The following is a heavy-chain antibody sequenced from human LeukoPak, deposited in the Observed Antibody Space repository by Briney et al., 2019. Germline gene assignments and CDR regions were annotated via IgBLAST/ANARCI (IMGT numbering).Heavy chain of an antibody. V-gene: IGHV1-2*06. CDR3: ARASSSWISYFDY. J-gene: IGHJ4*02. CDR2: INPNSGGT. CDR1: GYTFTGYY. Sequence: GASVKVSCKASGYTFTGYYMHWVRQAPEQGLEWMGRINPNSGGTNHAQKLEGRVTMTRDTSISTAYMELSRLRSDDTAVYYCARASSSWISYFDYWGQGTLVTVSS. D-gene: IGHD6-13*01.